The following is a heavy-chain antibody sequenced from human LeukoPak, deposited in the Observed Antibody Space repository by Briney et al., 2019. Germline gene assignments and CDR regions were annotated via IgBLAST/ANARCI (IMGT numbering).Heavy chain of an antibody. CDR2: ISGSGGST. D-gene: IGHD2/OR15-2a*01. CDR1: GFTFSSYA. CDR3: AKSNGGLSFYYYYYMDV. V-gene: IGHV3-23*01. Sequence: PGGSLRLSCAASGFTFSSYAMSWVRQAPGKGLEWVSAISGSGGSTYYADSVKGRFTISRDNSKNTLYLQMNSLRAEDTAVYYCAKSNGGLSFYYYYYMDVWGKGTTVTVSS. J-gene: IGHJ6*03.